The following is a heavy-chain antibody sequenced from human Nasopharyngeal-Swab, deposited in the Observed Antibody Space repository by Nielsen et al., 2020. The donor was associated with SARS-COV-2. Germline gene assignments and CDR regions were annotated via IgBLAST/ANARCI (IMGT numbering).Heavy chain of an antibody. Sequence: SETLSLTCTVSGASITNYYWSWIRQPPGKELEWIGNFYYSGSTNYSPSLKSRVTISADTSKNQFSLKLTTVTAADTAVYYCARWSTISRFFDFWGQGTQVTVSS. CDR2: FYYSGST. D-gene: IGHD1-26*01. CDR1: GASITNYY. J-gene: IGHJ4*02. V-gene: IGHV4-59*01. CDR3: ARWSTISRFFDF.